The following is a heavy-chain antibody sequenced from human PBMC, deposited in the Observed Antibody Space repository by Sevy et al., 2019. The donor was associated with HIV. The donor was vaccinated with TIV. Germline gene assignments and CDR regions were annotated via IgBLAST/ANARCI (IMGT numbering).Heavy chain of an antibody. CDR2: FYTSGST. D-gene: IGHD6-13*01. J-gene: IGHJ4*02. CDR3: ARVGSSGSSWYNGFDY. V-gene: IGHV4-4*07. Sequence: SETLSLTCTVSGGSISSYYWSWIRQPAGKGLEWIGRFYTSGSTNYNPSLKSRVTMSVDTSKNQFSLKLSSVTAADTAVYYCARVGSSGSSWYNGFDYWGQGTLVTVSS. CDR1: GGSISSYY.